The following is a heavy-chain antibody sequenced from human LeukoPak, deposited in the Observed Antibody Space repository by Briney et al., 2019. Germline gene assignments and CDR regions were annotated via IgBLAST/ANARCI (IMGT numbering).Heavy chain of an antibody. CDR3: ARDAEMATAQLGY. Sequence: GGSLRLSCAASGFTFSSYEMNWVRQAPGKGLEWVSYISSSGSTIYYADSVKGRFTISRDNAKNSLYLQMNSLRAEDTAVYYCARDAEMATAQLGYWGQGTLVTVSS. J-gene: IGHJ4*02. V-gene: IGHV3-48*03. D-gene: IGHD5-24*01. CDR1: GFTFSSYE. CDR2: ISSSGSTI.